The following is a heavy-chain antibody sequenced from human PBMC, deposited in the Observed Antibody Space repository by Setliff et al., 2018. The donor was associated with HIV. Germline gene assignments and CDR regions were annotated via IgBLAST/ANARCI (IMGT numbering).Heavy chain of an antibody. V-gene: IGHV1-18*01. CDR2: ISVYNGNR. D-gene: IGHD2-2*01. Sequence: GASVKVSCKASGYTFSRYGINWVRQAPGQGLEWMGWISVYNGNRDYALNFQGRVTMTTDTSASTAYMELMSLRSDDTAVYYCARGGGLKPFGYQLDYWGRGTLVTVSS. CDR3: ARGGGLKPFGYQLDY. J-gene: IGHJ4*02. CDR1: GYTFSRYG.